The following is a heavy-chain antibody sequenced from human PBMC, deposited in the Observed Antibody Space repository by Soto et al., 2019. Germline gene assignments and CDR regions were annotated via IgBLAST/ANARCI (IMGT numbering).Heavy chain of an antibody. D-gene: IGHD2-15*01. Sequence: GESLKISCKGSGYSFTSYWIGWVRQMPGKGLEWMGIIYPGDSDTRYSPSFQGQVTISADKSISTDYLQWSSLKASDTAMYYCARRGVAAAPYSYYYGMDVWGQGTTVTVSS. J-gene: IGHJ6*02. CDR3: ARRGVAAAPYSYYYGMDV. CDR2: IYPGDSDT. V-gene: IGHV5-51*01. CDR1: GYSFTSYW.